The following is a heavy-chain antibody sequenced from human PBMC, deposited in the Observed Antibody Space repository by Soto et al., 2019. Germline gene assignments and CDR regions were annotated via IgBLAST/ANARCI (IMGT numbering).Heavy chain of an antibody. V-gene: IGHV4-39*01. Sequence: SETLSLTCTVSGGSISSSSYYWGWIRQPPGKGLEWIGSIYYSGSTYYNPSLKSRVTISVDTSKNQFSLKLSSVTAAGTAVYYCARHVHYDFWSGYDWGQGTLVTVSS. D-gene: IGHD3-3*01. CDR1: GGSISSSSYY. CDR3: ARHVHYDFWSGYD. J-gene: IGHJ4*02. CDR2: IYYSGST.